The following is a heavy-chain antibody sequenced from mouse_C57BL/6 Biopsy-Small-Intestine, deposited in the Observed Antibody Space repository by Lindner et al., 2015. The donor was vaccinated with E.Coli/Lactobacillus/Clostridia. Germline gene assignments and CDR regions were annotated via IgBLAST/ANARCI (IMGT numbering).Heavy chain of an antibody. D-gene: IGHD1-3*01. Sequence: SVKVSCKASDNTFRSYGFSWVRQAPGQGLEWMGWISGYSGDTEYAQRVQGRVILTKETPTRTVYMELRNLKSEDTAVYFCASSKVFGADATPKYNYGMDVWGPGTTVTVSS. J-gene: IGHJ1*01. CDR2: ISGYSGDT. CDR1: DNTFRSYG. V-gene: IGHV1-81*01. CDR3: ASSKVFGADATPKYNYGMDV.